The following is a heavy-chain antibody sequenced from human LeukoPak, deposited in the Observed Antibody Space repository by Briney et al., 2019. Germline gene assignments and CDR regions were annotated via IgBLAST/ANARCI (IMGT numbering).Heavy chain of an antibody. CDR1: GFTFSNYG. CDR3: AKDRSSSQLYYFDY. Sequence: PGGSLRLSCVVSGFTFSNYGMHWVRQAPGKGLEWVAVIWNDGSNKYYADSVKGRFTISRDNSKNTLYLQMNSLRAEDTAVYYCAKDRSSSQLYYFDYWGQGTLVTVSS. CDR2: IWNDGSNK. D-gene: IGHD6-13*01. V-gene: IGHV3-30*02. J-gene: IGHJ4*02.